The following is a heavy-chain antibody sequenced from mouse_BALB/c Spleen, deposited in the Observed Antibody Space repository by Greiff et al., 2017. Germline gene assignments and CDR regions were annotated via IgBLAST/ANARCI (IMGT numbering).Heavy chain of an antibody. CDR3: TRGDYDGFAY. D-gene: IGHD2-4*01. V-gene: IGHV6-6*02. CDR1: GFTFSNYW. J-gene: IGHJ3*01. CDR2: IRLKSNNYAT. Sequence: DVKLVESGGGLVQPGGSMKLSCVASGFTFSNYWMNWVRQSPEKGLEWVAEIRLKSNNYATHYAESVKGRFTISRDDSKSSVYLQMNNLRAEDTGIYYCTRGDYDGFAYWGQGTLVTVSA.